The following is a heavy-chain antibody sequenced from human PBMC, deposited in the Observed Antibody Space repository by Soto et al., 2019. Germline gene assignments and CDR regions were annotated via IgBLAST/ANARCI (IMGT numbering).Heavy chain of an antibody. J-gene: IGHJ4*02. CDR1: GFTFSSYS. CDR2: ISGSGGST. D-gene: IGHD5-18*01. CDR3: ARDQPGYSYGYGLGY. Sequence: GGSLILSCAASGFTFSSYSMSWVRQAPGKGLEWVSAISGSGGSTYYADSVKGRFTISRDNAKNSLYLQMNSLRAEDTAVYYCARDQPGYSYGYGLGYWGQGTLVTVSS. V-gene: IGHV3-23*01.